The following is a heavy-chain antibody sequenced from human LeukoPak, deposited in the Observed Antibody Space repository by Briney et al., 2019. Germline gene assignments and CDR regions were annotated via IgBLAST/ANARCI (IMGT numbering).Heavy chain of an antibody. Sequence: SETLSLTCTVSAGSISSYYWSWIRQPAGKGLEWIGRIYTSGSTNYNPSLKSPVTMSVDTSKNQFSLKLSSVTAADTAVYYCATLTRITIFGVVDYWGQGTLVTVVS. CDR3: ATLTRITIFGVVDY. CDR2: IYTSGST. CDR1: AGSISSYY. V-gene: IGHV4-4*07. D-gene: IGHD3-3*01. J-gene: IGHJ4*02.